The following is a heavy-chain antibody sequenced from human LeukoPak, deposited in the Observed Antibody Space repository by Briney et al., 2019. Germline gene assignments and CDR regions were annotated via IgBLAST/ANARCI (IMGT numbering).Heavy chain of an antibody. Sequence: GGSLRLSCAASGFTFSSYWMHWVRQAPGKGLVWVSRINSDGSSTSYADFVKGRFTISRDNAKNSLYLQMNSLRAEDTAVYYCANQAAVRGVIDYWGQGTLVTVSS. D-gene: IGHD3-10*02. CDR1: GFTFSSYW. V-gene: IGHV3-74*01. J-gene: IGHJ4*02. CDR2: INSDGSST. CDR3: ANQAAVRGVIDY.